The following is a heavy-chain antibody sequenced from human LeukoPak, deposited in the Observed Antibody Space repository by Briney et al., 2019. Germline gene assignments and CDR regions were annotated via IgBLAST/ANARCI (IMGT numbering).Heavy chain of an antibody. J-gene: IGHJ4*02. CDR1: GFSLSTIGMR. D-gene: IGHD6-13*01. CDR2: IDWDYYI. CDR3: ARISSSSFHFDY. Sequence: SGPTLVHPTPPLTLTCTFSGFSLSTIGMRGNWISEPPEKALECLARIDWDYYIFYSTSLKTRLTISKDTSKNQVVLTMTNLDPVDTATYYCARISSSSFHFDYWGQGTLVTVSA. V-gene: IGHV2-70*04.